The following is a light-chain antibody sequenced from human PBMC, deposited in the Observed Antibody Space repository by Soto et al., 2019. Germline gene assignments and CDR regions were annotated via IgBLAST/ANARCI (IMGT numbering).Light chain of an antibody. CDR2: AAS. J-gene: IGKJ2*01. Sequence: EIVLTQSPGTLSLSPGERATLSCRASQSVSSSFLAWYQQKPGQAPRLLIYAASSRATGIPDRFSGSGSGTDFTLTISSLEPEDFAVYYCQQYSSSPLYTFGQGTKLEIK. CDR3: QQYSSSPLYT. CDR1: QSVSSSF. V-gene: IGKV3-20*01.